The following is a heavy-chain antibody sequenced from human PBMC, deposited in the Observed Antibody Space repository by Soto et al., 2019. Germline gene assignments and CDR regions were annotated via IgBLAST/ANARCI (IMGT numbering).Heavy chain of an antibody. V-gene: IGHV3-66*01. D-gene: IGHD3-10*01. CDR3: ARGVYYGSGQTHYYYYYMDV. J-gene: IGHJ6*03. CDR2: IYSGGST. CDR1: GFTVSSNY. Sequence: GGSLRLSCAASGFTVSSNYMSWVRQAPGKGLEWVSVIYSGGSTYYADSVKGRFTISRDNSKNTLYLQMNSLRAEDTAVYYCARGVYYGSGQTHYYYYYMDVWGKGTTVTVSS.